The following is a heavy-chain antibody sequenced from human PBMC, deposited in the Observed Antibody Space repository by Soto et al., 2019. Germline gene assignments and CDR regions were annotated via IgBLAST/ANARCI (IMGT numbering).Heavy chain of an antibody. CDR1: GGSISSGGYY. CDR3: ARLFWRRGRFDP. CDR2: IYYIGST. V-gene: IGHV4-31*03. J-gene: IGHJ5*02. D-gene: IGHD3-3*01. Sequence: QVQLQESGPGLLKPSQTLSLTCTVSGGSISSGGYYCSWIRKHPGKGLEWIGYIYYIGSTYYNPSLKSRVTISVDTSKNQFSLKLSSVTAADTAVYYCARLFWRRGRFDPWGQGTLVTVSS.